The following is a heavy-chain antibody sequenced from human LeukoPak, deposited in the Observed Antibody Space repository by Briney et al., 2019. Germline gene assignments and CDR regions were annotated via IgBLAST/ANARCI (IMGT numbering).Heavy chain of an antibody. J-gene: IGHJ5*02. V-gene: IGHV3-66*01. CDR3: ARELRGFDP. CDR1: GFTVSSNY. Sequence: GGSLRLSCAASGFTVSSNYMNWVRQAPGQGLEWVSVIYTDGSTYYTDSVKGRFIISRDNSKNTLYLQMSSLRAEDTAVYYCARELRGFDPWGQGTLVTVSS. CDR2: IYTDGST. D-gene: IGHD3-10*01.